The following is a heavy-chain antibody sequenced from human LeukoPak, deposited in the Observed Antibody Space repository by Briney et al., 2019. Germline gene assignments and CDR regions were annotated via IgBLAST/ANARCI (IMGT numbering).Heavy chain of an antibody. Sequence: NPSETLSLTCAVSGGSISSSNWWSWVRQPPGKGLEWIGEIYHSGSTNYNPSLKSRVTISVDKSKNQFSLKLSSVTAADTAVYYCARGFVEGWSRTYYFDYWGQGTLVTVSS. V-gene: IGHV4-4*02. CDR1: GGSISSSNW. CDR3: ARGFVEGWSRTYYFDY. J-gene: IGHJ4*02. CDR2: IYHSGST. D-gene: IGHD6-19*01.